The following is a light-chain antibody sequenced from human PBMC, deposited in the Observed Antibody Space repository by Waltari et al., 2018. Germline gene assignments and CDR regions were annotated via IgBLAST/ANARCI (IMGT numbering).Light chain of an antibody. J-gene: IGLJ1*01. CDR3: CSYAGRYSYV. CDR2: DVS. CDR1: SGDVGGYNY. V-gene: IGLV2-11*01. Sequence: QSALTQPRSVSGSPGQSVTISCTGASGDVGGYNYVSWYQQPPGKAPKLMIYDVSKRPSGVPERFFGSKSGDTAALTMSWLRAEDEADYYCCSYAGRYSYVFGTGTKVTVL.